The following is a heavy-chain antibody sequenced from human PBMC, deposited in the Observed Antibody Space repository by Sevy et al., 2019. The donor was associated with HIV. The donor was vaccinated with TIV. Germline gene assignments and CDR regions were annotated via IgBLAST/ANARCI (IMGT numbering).Heavy chain of an antibody. CDR1: GFTFSSYA. Sequence: GGSLRLSCAASGFTFSSYAMHWVRQAPGKGLEWVAVISYDGSNKYYADSVKGRFTISRDNSKNTLYLQMNSLRAEDTAVYYCARGAGWTFGGLLEPMNPWGQGTLVTVSS. V-gene: IGHV3-30*04. D-gene: IGHD3-10*01. J-gene: IGHJ5*02. CDR3: ARGAGWTFGGLLEPMNP. CDR2: ISYDGSNK.